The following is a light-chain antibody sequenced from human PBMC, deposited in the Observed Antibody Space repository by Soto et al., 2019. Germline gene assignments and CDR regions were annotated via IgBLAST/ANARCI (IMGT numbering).Light chain of an antibody. J-gene: IGKJ3*01. CDR1: QGISKS. CDR2: EAS. V-gene: IGKV1-33*01. CDR3: QHYDNVPFT. Sequence: DIQMTQSPSSLSASVGERVTITCQASQGISKSLSWYQQKPGSAPKLLIDEASSLEPGVPSRFSGSGSGTDFIFTISSLQREDIATYYCQHYDNVPFTFGPGTKVD.